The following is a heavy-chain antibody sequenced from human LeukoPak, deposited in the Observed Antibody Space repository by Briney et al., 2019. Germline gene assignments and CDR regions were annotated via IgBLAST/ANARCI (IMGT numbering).Heavy chain of an antibody. V-gene: IGHV3-7*01. CDR3: ARKTYYYDSSGYYCYFDY. Sequence: GGSLRLSCAASGFTFSSYWMSWVRQPPGKGLEWVANIKQDGSEKYYVDSVKGRFTISRDNAKNSLYLQMNSLRAEVTAVYYCARKTYYYDSSGYYCYFDYWGQGTLVTVSS. D-gene: IGHD3-22*01. J-gene: IGHJ4*02. CDR1: GFTFSSYW. CDR2: IKQDGSEK.